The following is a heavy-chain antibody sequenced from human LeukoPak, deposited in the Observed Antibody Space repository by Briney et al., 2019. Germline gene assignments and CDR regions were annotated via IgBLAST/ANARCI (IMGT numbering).Heavy chain of an antibody. CDR1: GFTVSSNS. D-gene: IGHD4/OR15-4a*01. CDR3: ARRAGAYSHPYDY. V-gene: IGHV3-53*01. J-gene: IGHJ4*02. CDR2: IYSDNT. Sequence: GGSLRLSCTVSGFTVSSNSMSWVRQAPGKGLEWVSFIYSDNTHYSDSVKGRVTISRDNAKKNMYLQMNSLRVEDTAVYYCARRAGAYSHPYDYWGQGTLVTVSS.